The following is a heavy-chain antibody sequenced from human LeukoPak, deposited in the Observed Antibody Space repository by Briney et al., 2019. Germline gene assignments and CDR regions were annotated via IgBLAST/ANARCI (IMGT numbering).Heavy chain of an antibody. CDR1: GGTFSSYA. CDR2: IIPIFGTA. Sequence: SVKVSCKASGGTFSSYAISWVRQAPGQGLEWMGGIIPIFGTANYAQKFQGRVTITADESTSTAYMELSSLRSEDTAVYYCARGNQGYYDFWSGPATFDYWGQGTLVTVSS. D-gene: IGHD3-3*01. V-gene: IGHV1-69*13. J-gene: IGHJ4*02. CDR3: ARGNQGYYDFWSGPATFDY.